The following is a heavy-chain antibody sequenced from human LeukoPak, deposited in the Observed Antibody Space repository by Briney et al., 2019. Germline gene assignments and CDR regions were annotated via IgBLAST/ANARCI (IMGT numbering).Heavy chain of an antibody. V-gene: IGHV3-23*01. CDR1: GFTLSSYA. D-gene: IGHD3-3*01. Sequence: GGSLRLSCAASGFTLSSYAMSWARQAPGKGLEWVTAISGSGGSTYHADSVKGRFTLSRHHSKNTLYLQMNSLRAEDTAVYYCAKVFGSSYYDFWSGYYTPGYYCGMDVWGQGTTVTVSS. J-gene: IGHJ6*02. CDR3: AKVFGSSYYDFWSGYYTPGYYCGMDV. CDR2: ISGSGGST.